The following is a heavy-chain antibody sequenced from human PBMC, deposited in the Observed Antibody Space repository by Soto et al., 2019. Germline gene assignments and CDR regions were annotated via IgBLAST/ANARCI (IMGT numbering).Heavy chain of an antibody. D-gene: IGHD6-19*01. CDR2: ISGSGGST. CDR3: AKGWVAVAGSTFDY. CDR1: GFTFSSYA. J-gene: IGHJ4*02. Sequence: EVQLLESGGGLVQPGGSRRLSCEASGFTFSSYAMSWVRQAPGKGREWVSAISGSGGSTYYADSVKGRFTISRDNSKNTLYLQMNSLRAEDTAVYYCAKGWVAVAGSTFDYWGQGTLVTVSS. V-gene: IGHV3-23*01.